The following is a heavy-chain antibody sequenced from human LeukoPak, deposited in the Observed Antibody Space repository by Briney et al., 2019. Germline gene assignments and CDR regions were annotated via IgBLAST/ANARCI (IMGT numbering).Heavy chain of an antibody. Sequence: EASVKVSCKASGYTFTGYYMHWVRQAPGQGLEWMGWINPNGGGTNYAQKFQGRVTMTRDTSISTAYMELSRLRSDDTAVYYCARENPRWLRLPDWGQGTLVTVSS. CDR1: GYTFTGYY. D-gene: IGHD5-12*01. CDR2: INPNGGGT. J-gene: IGHJ4*02. CDR3: ARENPRWLRLPD. V-gene: IGHV1-2*02.